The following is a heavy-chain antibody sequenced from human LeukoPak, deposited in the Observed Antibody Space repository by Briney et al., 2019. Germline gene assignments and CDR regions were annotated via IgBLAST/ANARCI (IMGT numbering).Heavy chain of an antibody. V-gene: IGHV3-21*01. CDR3: ARVFLTYSGYDLNFFDS. D-gene: IGHD5-12*01. J-gene: IGHJ4*02. CDR2: ISSLGTYT. CDR1: GFSFRNHS. Sequence: GGSLRLSCAASGFSFRNHSMSWVRQAPGKGLEWVSSISSLGTYTYFADSLKGRFTMSRDNANNSLYLQMNSLRGEDTAVYYCARVFLTYSGYDLNFFDSWGQGALVAVSP.